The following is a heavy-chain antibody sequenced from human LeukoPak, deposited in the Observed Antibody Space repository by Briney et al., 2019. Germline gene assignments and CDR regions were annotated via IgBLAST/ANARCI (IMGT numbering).Heavy chain of an antibody. CDR3: ARDWGLIGSTDWGGHENWFDP. D-gene: IGHD1-7*01. J-gene: IGHJ5*02. Sequence: ASVKVSCKASGYTFTSYYMHWVRQAPGQGLEWMGIINPSGGSTSYAQKFQDRVTITADVSSTTAYMELSSLRSEDTAVYFCARDWGLIGSTDWGGHENWFDPWGQGTLVTVSS. CDR2: INPSGGST. CDR1: GYTFTSYY. V-gene: IGHV1-46*01.